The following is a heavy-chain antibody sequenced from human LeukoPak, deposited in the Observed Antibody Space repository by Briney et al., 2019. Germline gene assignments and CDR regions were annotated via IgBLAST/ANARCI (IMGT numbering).Heavy chain of an antibody. CDR3: ARPLGDSSSPGRDAFDI. D-gene: IGHD6-6*01. J-gene: IGHJ3*02. CDR1: GYTFTSYY. CDR2: INPSGGST. V-gene: IGHV1-46*01. Sequence: ASVKVSCKASGYTFTSYYMHWVRQAPGQGLEWMGIINPSGGSTSYAQKFQGRVTMTRDMSTSTVYMVLSSLRSEDTAVYYCARPLGDSSSPGRDAFDIWGQGTMVTVSS.